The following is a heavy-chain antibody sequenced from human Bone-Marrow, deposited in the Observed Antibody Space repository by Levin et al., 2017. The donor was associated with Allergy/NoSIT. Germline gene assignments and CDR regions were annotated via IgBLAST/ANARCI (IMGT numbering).Heavy chain of an antibody. J-gene: IGHJ6*02. CDR3: ARGRHYYDSSGFYLPSAYSGDYYGLDV. V-gene: IGHV4-34*01. CDR1: GGAFSDYY. Sequence: SQTLSLTCAVYGGAFSDYYWTWIRQPPGKGLEWIGEINHSGSTNFHPSLKSRITISVDTSKNQFSLSLRSVTAADTGVYYCARGRHYYDSSGFYLPSAYSGDYYGLDVWGQGTTVTVSS. D-gene: IGHD3-22*01. CDR2: INHSGST.